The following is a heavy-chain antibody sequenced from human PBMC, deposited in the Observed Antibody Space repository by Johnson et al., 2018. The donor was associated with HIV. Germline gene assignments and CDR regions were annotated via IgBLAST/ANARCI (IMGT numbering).Heavy chain of an antibody. CDR1: GFTFSSYW. Sequence: VQLVESGGGLVQPGGSLRLSCAASGFTFSSYWMSWVRQAPGKWLEWVANIKQDGSEKYYVDSVKGRFTISRDNAKNTLYLQMNSLRAEDTAVYYCASLSSSGAFDIWGQGTMVTVSS. J-gene: IGHJ3*02. CDR2: IKQDGSEK. D-gene: IGHD6-6*01. V-gene: IGHV3-7*01. CDR3: ASLSSSGAFDI.